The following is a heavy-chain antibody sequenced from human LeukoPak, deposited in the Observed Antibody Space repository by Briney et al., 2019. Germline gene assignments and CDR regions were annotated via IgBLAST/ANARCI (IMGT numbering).Heavy chain of an antibody. Sequence: PGGSLRLSCAASGFIFSTYGMHWVRQAPGKGLEWVAFIRNDGSDKYYAVSVKGRFTISRDNSKYTLYLQMNSLRAEDTALYYCGKDRGFGQFLWGNDYWGQGTLVTVSS. CDR1: GFIFSTYG. J-gene: IGHJ4*02. CDR3: GKDRGFGQFLWGNDY. D-gene: IGHD3-10*01. CDR2: IRNDGSDK. V-gene: IGHV3-30*02.